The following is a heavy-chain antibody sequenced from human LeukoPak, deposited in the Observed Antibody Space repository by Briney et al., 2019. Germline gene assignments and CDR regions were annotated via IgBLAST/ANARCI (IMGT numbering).Heavy chain of an antibody. J-gene: IGHJ1*01. V-gene: IGHV4-34*01. CDR2: INHSGST. CDR3: ARELRGYSYGSVAEYFQH. D-gene: IGHD5-18*01. Sequence: NSSETLSLTCTVSGGSISSYYWSCIRQPPGKGLEWIGEINHSGSTNYNPSLKSRVTISVDTSKNQFSLKLSSVTAADTAVYYCARELRGYSYGSVAEYFQHWGQGTLVTVSS. CDR1: GGSISSYY.